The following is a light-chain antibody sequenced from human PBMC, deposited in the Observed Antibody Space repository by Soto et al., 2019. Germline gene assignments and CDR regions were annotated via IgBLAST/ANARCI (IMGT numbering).Light chain of an antibody. CDR1: RSNIGSNT. CDR3: VPWDDSLNAPV. J-gene: IGLJ2*01. V-gene: IGLV1-44*01. CDR2: SND. Sequence: QSVLTQPPSASGTPGQRVIISCSGSRSNIGSNTVNWYQQLPGRAPRLLMFSNDQRPSGVPDRFSGSKSGTSASLAISGLQSEDDADYYCVPWDDSLNAPVFGGGTKLTVL.